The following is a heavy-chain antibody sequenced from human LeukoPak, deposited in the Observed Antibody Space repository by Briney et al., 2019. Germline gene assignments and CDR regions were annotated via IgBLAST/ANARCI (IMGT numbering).Heavy chain of an antibody. CDR2: IYTSGST. J-gene: IGHJ3*02. V-gene: IGHV4-61*02. CDR1: GGSISSGSYY. Sequence: SETLSLTCTGSGGSISSGSYYWSWIRQPAGKGLEWIGRIYTSGSTNYNPSLKSRVTISVDTSKNQFSLKLSSVTAADTAVYYCASHYYDSSGYPAQVGAFDIWGQGTMVTVSS. D-gene: IGHD3-22*01. CDR3: ASHYYDSSGYPAQVGAFDI.